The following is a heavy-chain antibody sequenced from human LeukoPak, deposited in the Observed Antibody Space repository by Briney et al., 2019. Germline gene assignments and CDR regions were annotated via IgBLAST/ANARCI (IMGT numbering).Heavy chain of an antibody. D-gene: IGHD6-19*01. J-gene: IGHJ4*02. V-gene: IGHV1-2*02. CDR1: GYIFSDYY. CDR2: INPKSGAA. Sequence: ASVKVSCKASGYIFSDYYMHWVRQAPGQGPEWLGWINPKSGAADYAQQFRGRVTTTRDTSINTDYMEMQRVTSDDTAVYFCARGAEAETSPLDFWGQGTLVIVS. CDR3: ARGAEAETSPLDF.